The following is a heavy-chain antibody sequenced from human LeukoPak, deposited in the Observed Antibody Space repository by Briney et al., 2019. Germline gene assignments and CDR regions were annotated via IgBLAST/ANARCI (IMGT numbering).Heavy chain of an antibody. CDR2: ISYDGSTK. J-gene: IGHJ4*02. CDR1: GFTFSSYA. D-gene: IGHD3-16*01. CDR3: ATRGRTWHLES. Sequence: GGSLRLSCGASGFTFSSYAMHWVRQAPGKGLEWVAVISYDGSTKYYADSVKGRFTISRDNSKNTVYLQMNNLRAEDTAVYYCATRGRTWHLESWGQGTLVTVSS. V-gene: IGHV3-33*01.